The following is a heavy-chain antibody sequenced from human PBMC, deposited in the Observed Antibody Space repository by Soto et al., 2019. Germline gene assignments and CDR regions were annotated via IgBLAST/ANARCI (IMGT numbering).Heavy chain of an antibody. CDR1: GFKFSNYA. J-gene: IGHJ4*02. V-gene: IGHV3-23*01. CDR3: AKKGGYSSGWTPFDY. CDR2: ISGSGIST. Sequence: VGFIRLPWTASGFKFSNYAISCVLQTPGKGLEWVSAISGSGISTYYADSVKGRFTISRDNSKNTLYLQMNSLRAEDTAVYYFAKKGGYSSGWTPFDYWGQGTLVTVSS. D-gene: IGHD6-19*01.